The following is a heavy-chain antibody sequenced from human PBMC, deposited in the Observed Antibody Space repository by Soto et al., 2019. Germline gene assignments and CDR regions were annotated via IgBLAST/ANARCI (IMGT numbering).Heavy chain of an antibody. CDR2: ISGSGGST. Sequence: GGSLRLSCAASGFTFSSYAMSWVRQAPGKGLEWVSAISGSGGSTYYADSVKGRFTISRDNSKNTLYLQMNSLRAEDTAVYYCAKAGTVSDSSSWYGDYYYYGMDVWGQGTTVTVSS. CDR1: GFTFSSYA. V-gene: IGHV3-23*01. D-gene: IGHD6-13*01. CDR3: AKAGTVSDSSSWYGDYYYYGMDV. J-gene: IGHJ6*02.